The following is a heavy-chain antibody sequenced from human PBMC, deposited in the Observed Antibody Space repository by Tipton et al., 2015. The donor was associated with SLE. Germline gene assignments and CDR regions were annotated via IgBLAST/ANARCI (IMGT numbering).Heavy chain of an antibody. D-gene: IGHD4-17*01. Sequence: TLSLTCTVSGGSISSSSYYWGWIRQPPGEGLEWIGSIYYSGSTYYNPSLKSRVTISVDTSKNQFSLELSSVTAADTAVYYCARDDPTGDAFDIWGQGTMVTVSS. CDR1: GGSISSSSYY. V-gene: IGHV4-39*07. J-gene: IGHJ3*02. CDR3: ARDDPTGDAFDI. CDR2: IYYSGST.